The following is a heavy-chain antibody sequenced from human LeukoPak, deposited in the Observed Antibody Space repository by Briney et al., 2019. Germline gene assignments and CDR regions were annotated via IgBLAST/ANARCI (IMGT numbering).Heavy chain of an antibody. J-gene: IGHJ3*02. V-gene: IGHV3-66*01. CDR2: IYSGGST. Sequence: GGSLRLSCAASGFTFSSYWMSWVRQAPGKGLEWVSVIYSGGSTYYADSVKGRFTISRDNSKNTLYLQMNSLRAEDTAVYYCARDRRIEMATSRMDAFDIWGQGTMVTVSS. D-gene: IGHD5-24*01. CDR1: GFTFSSYW. CDR3: ARDRRIEMATSRMDAFDI.